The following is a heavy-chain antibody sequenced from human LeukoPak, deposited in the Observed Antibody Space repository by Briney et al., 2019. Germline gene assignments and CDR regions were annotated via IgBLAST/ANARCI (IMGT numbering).Heavy chain of an antibody. CDR1: GGTFSSYA. CDR2: IIPIFGTA. V-gene: IGHV1-69*05. CDR3: ARALGYDSSAPWY. D-gene: IGHD3-22*01. Sequence: SVKVFCKASGGTFSSYAISWVRQAPGQGLEWMGGIIPIFGTANYAQKFQGRVTITTDESTSTAYMELSSLRSEDTAVYYCARALGYDSSAPWYWGQGTLVTVSS. J-gene: IGHJ4*02.